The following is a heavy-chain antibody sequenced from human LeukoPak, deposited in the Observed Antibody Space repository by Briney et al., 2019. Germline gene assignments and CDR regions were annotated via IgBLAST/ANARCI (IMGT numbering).Heavy chain of an antibody. J-gene: IGHJ6*03. CDR1: GGSISSYY. CDR3: ARGYGSGSYLYYYYYYYMDV. D-gene: IGHD3-10*01. V-gene: IGHV4-59*01. CDR2: IYYSGST. Sequence: SETLSLTCTVSGGSISSYYWSWIQQPPGKGLEWIGYIYYSGSTNYNPSLKSRVTISVDTSKNQFSLKLSSVTAADTAVYYCARGYGSGSYLYYYYYYYMDVWGKGTTVTISS.